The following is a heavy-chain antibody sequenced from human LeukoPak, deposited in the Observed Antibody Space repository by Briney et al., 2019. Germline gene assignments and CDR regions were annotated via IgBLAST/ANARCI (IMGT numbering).Heavy chain of an antibody. Sequence: GGSLRLSCAASGFTFTGYAMSWVRQAPGRGLEWVSTISNNNGNTYYADSVKGRFTISRDNSKDTLYLQMNSLTAEDTAIYYCAKATGTLGNWGQGTLVTVSS. CDR1: GFTFTGYA. D-gene: IGHD1-1*01. CDR3: AKATGTLGN. V-gene: IGHV3-23*01. CDR2: ISNNNGNT. J-gene: IGHJ4*02.